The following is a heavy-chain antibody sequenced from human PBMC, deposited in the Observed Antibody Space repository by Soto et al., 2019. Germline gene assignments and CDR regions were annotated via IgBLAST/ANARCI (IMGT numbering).Heavy chain of an antibody. D-gene: IGHD6-19*01. CDR2: ISYDGSNK. V-gene: IGHV3-30*03. Sequence: GGSLRLSCAASGFTFSSYGMHWVRQAPGKGLEWVAVISYDGSNKYYADSVKGRFTISRDNSKNTLYLQMNSLRAEDRAVYYCATGGQWLGYYYYGMDVWGQGTTVTVSS. CDR1: GFTFSSYG. CDR3: ATGGQWLGYYYYGMDV. J-gene: IGHJ6*02.